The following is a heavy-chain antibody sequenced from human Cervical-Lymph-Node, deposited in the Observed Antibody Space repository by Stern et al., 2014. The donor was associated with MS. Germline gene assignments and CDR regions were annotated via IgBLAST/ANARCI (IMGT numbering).Heavy chain of an antibody. Sequence: QVQLVQSGAEVKKPGASVKVSCKASGYTFTSYYMHWVRQAPGQGLEWMGIINPSGGSTSYAQKFQGRVTMTRDTSTSTVYMELSSLRSEDTAVYYCTLYYGQDGFDYWGQGTLVTVSS. CDR1: GYTFTSYY. CDR3: TLYYGQDGFDY. D-gene: IGHD3-10*01. J-gene: IGHJ4*02. CDR2: INPSGGST. V-gene: IGHV1-46*01.